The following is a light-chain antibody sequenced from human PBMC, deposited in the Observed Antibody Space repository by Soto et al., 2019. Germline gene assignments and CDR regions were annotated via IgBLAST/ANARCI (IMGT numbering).Light chain of an antibody. CDR3: QSDDSSLSGYVV. V-gene: IGLV1-40*01. CDR2: GNS. CDR1: SSNIGAGYD. J-gene: IGLJ2*01. Sequence: QSVLTQPPSVSGAPGQRVTLSCTGSSSNIGAGYDVHWYQQLPGTAPKLLIYGNSNRPSGVPDRFSGSKSGTSASLAITGLQAEDEADYYCQSDDSSLSGYVVFGGGTKLTAL.